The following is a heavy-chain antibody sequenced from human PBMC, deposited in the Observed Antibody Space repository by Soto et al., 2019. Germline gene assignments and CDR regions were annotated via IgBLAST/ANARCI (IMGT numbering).Heavy chain of an antibody. J-gene: IGHJ6*02. CDR1: GYTFTGYY. V-gene: IGHV1-2*04. CDR3: ARGNSPDYYDSSDDTHYYYYGMDV. Sequence: ASVKVSCKASGYTFTGYYMHWVRQAPGQGLEWMGWINPNSGGTNYAQKFQGWVTMTRDTSISTAYMELSRLRSDDTAVYYCARGNSPDYYDSSDDTHYYYYGMDVWGQGTTVTVSS. D-gene: IGHD3-22*01. CDR2: INPNSGGT.